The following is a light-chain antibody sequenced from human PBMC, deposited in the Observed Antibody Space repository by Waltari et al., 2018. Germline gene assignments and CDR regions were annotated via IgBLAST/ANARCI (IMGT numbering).Light chain of an antibody. Sequence: DIQLTRSQPSLSASLGDRVTTTCRASENVNNYLNWYQQKPGKAPKLLIYKASTLQSGVPSRFSGSGSGTDYTFTISSLQSEDVATYYCQHGYGTPYSFGQGTKVEIK. J-gene: IGKJ2*03. CDR1: ENVNNY. CDR3: QHGYGTPYS. V-gene: IGKV1-39*01. CDR2: KAS.